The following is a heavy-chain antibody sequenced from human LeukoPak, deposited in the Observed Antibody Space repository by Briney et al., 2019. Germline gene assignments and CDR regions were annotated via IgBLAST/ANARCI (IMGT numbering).Heavy chain of an antibody. CDR3: ARESKSGYSGGGEFDI. J-gene: IGHJ3*02. D-gene: IGHD5-12*01. CDR2: ISDDEINK. V-gene: IGHV3-30*03. CDR1: GFTFSSYS. Sequence: PGGSLRLSCAASGFTFSSYSMNWVRQAPGKGLEWVAGISDDEINKYYTDSAKGRFSISRDNSKNTLYLQMNSLRAEDTAVYYCARESKSGYSGGGEFDIWGQGTLVTVSS.